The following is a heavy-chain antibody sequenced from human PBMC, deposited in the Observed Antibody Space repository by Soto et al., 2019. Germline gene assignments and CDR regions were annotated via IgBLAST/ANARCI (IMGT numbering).Heavy chain of an antibody. V-gene: IGHV4-61*01. CDR1: GGSVSSGSYY. CDR3: ARAGRITIFGVVMASDAFDI. CDR2: IYYSGST. Sequence: PSETLSLTCPFSGGSVSSGSYYWSWIRQPPGKGLEWIGYIYYSGSTNYNPSLKSRVTISVDTSKNQFSLKLSSVTAADTAVYYCARAGRITIFGVVMASDAFDIWGQGTMVTVSS. J-gene: IGHJ3*02. D-gene: IGHD3-3*01.